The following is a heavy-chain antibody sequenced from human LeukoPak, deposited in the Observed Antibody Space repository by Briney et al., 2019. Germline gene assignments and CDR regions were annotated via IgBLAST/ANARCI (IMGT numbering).Heavy chain of an antibody. CDR1: VYSISSGHY. Sequence: PSETLSLTCAVSVYSISSGHYWGWIRQPPGKGLEWIGRIYHSGSTHYNPSPKRRATISVDTSKNQSSLKLSSVTAADAAVYYCARLSGYNYYYMDVWGKGTTVTVSS. V-gene: IGHV4-38-2*01. CDR3: ARLSGYNYYYMDV. D-gene: IGHD3-22*01. J-gene: IGHJ6*03. CDR2: IYHSGST.